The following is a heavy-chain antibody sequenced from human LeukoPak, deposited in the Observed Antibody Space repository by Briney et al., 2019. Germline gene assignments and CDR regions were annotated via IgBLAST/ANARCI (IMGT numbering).Heavy chain of an antibody. V-gene: IGHV4-34*01. CDR3: ARYTYYYGSSGYYYFDY. Sequence: SETLSLTCAVYGGSFSGYYWSWIRQPPGKGLEGIGEINHSGSTNYNPSLKSRVTISVDTSKNQFSLKLSSVTAADTAVYYCARYTYYYGSSGYYYFDYWGQGTLVTVSS. CDR1: GGSFSGYY. D-gene: IGHD3-22*01. CDR2: INHSGST. J-gene: IGHJ4*02.